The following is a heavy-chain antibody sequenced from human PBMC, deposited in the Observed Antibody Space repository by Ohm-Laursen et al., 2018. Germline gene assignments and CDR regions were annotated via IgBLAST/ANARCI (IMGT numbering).Heavy chain of an antibody. CDR2: ISYDGSNK. D-gene: IGHD3-16*01. J-gene: IGHJ4*02. CDR3: LGSYVL. Sequence: SLRLSCTASGFPFNSNGMHWVRQAPGKGLEWVAVISYDGSNKYYTDSVKGRFIISRDNSKNTLYLQMNSLRVEDTAVYYCLGSYVLWGQGTLVTVSS. V-gene: IGHV3-30*03. CDR1: GFPFNSNG.